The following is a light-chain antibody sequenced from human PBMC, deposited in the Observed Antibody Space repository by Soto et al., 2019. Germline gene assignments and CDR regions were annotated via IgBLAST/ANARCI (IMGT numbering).Light chain of an antibody. Sequence: DVQMTQSPSSLSAFLGDRVTITCRASQGISTNLNWYQQKPGKAPELLIYSTSTLQSGVPSRFSGTRSGTDFTLSISSLQPDDFATYYCQQSLYTPWTFGQGTKVELK. J-gene: IGKJ1*01. CDR1: QGISTN. V-gene: IGKV1-39*01. CDR3: QQSLYTPWT. CDR2: STS.